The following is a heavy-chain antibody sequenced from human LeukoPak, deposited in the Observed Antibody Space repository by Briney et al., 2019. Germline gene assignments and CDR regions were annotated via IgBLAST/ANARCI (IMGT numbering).Heavy chain of an antibody. J-gene: IGHJ3*02. D-gene: IGHD1-7*01. CDR1: GLTFNTYS. CDR3: VRRTYPNDAFDI. Sequence: PGGSLRLSCAASGLTFNTYSMNSVRQAPGKGLEWVSSISSSGSDIYYPDSMKGRFTISRDNAKNSLYLQMTSLRAEDAAVYYCVRRTYPNDAFDIWGQGTMVSVSS. CDR2: ISSSGSDI. V-gene: IGHV3-21*01.